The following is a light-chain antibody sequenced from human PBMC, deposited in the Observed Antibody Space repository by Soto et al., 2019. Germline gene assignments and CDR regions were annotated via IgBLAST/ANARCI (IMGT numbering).Light chain of an antibody. CDR2: DVS. J-gene: IGLJ3*02. CDR1: GSDIGDYNY. CDR3: SSSTTTTSLVV. Sequence: QSALTQPASVSGSPGQSITISCTGTGSDIGDYNYVSWYQQYPGKVPKLVIYDVSHRPSGVSNRFSGSKSGNTASLTISGLQAEDEADYYCSSSTTTTSLVVFGGGTKVTVL. V-gene: IGLV2-14*01.